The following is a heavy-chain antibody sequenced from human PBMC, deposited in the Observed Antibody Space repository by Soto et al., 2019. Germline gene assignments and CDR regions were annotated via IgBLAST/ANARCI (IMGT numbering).Heavy chain of an antibody. V-gene: IGHV3-30-3*01. D-gene: IGHD3-10*01. CDR3: ARRGSGTYDMDV. CDR2: ISYDGSNK. Sequence: GGSLRLSCAASGFTFSSYAMHWVRQAPGKGLEWVAVISYDGSNKYYADSVKGRFTISRDNSKNTLFLQMTSLRAEDTAVYYCARRGSGTYDMDVWGQGTTVTVSS. CDR1: GFTFSSYA. J-gene: IGHJ6*02.